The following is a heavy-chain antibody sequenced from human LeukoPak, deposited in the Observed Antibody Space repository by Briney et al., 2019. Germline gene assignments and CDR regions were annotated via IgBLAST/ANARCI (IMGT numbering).Heavy chain of an antibody. D-gene: IGHD3-22*01. V-gene: IGHV4-59*01. CDR3: ARVSDDSSGYYFDP. CDR1: GGSISSYY. CDR2: IYYSGST. Sequence: SETLSLTWTVSGGSISSYYWSWIRQPPGKGLEWIGYIYYSGSTNYNPSLKSRVTISVDTSKNQFSLKLSSVTAADTAVYYCARVSDDSSGYYFDPWGQGTLATVSS. J-gene: IGHJ5*02.